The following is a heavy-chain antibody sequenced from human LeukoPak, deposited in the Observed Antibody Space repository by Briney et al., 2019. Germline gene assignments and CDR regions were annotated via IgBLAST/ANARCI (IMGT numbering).Heavy chain of an antibody. CDR2: IYTSGST. Sequence: SETLSLTCTVSGGSISSYYWSWIRPPAGKGLEWIGRIYTSGSTNYNPSLKSRVTMPVDTSKNQFSLKLSSVTAAETAVYYCAREPPYYGSGSSVYYYYGMDVWGQGTTVTVSS. V-gene: IGHV4-4*07. D-gene: IGHD3-10*01. CDR1: GGSISSYY. CDR3: AREPPYYGSGSSVYYYYGMDV. J-gene: IGHJ6*02.